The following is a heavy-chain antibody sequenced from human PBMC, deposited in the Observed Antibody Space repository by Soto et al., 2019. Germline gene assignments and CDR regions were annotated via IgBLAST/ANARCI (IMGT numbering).Heavy chain of an antibody. V-gene: IGHV3-23*01. CDR2: ISVSGGST. CDR1: GFTFSSYV. CDR3: ASNTRYDPPDY. D-gene: IGHD3-16*01. Sequence: EVQLLESGGGLVQPGGSLRLSCAASGFTFSSYVMSWVRQAPGKGLAWVSGISVSGGSTYYADSVKGRFTISRDNSKNTLYLQMNSLRAEDTAVYYRASNTRYDPPDYWGQGTLVTVSS. J-gene: IGHJ4*02.